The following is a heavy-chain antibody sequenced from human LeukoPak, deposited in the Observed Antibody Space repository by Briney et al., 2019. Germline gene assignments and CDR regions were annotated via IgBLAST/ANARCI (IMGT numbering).Heavy chain of an antibody. J-gene: IGHJ4*02. V-gene: IGHV4-34*01. CDR1: GGSFSGYY. Sequence: PSETLSLTCLVYGGSFSGYYWSWIRQPPGKELEWIGEINHSGSTNYNPSLKSRVTISVDTSKNQFSLKLSSVTAADTAVYYCARSTALDCSSTSCYTADYWGQGTLVTVSS. D-gene: IGHD2-2*02. CDR2: INHSGST. CDR3: ARSTALDCSSTSCYTADY.